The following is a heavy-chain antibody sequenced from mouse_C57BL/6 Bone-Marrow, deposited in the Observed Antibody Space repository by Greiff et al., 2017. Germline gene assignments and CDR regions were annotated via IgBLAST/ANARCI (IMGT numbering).Heavy chain of an antibody. CDR1: GYSITSGYY. D-gene: IGHD1-1*01. CDR2: ISYDGSN. Sequence: EVKLQESGPGLVKPSQSLSLTCSVTGYSITSGYYWNWIRQFPGNKLEWMGYISYDGSNNYNPSLKNRISITRDTSKNQFLLKLNSVTTEDTATSSAVVKSYYAMDYWGQGTSVTVSS. CDR3: VVKSYYAMDY. V-gene: IGHV3-6*01. J-gene: IGHJ4*01.